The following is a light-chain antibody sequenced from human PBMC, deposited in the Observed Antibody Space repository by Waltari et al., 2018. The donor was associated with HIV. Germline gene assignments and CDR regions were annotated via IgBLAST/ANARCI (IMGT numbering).Light chain of an antibody. CDR3: QQYNYWPPLT. J-gene: IGKJ4*02. CDR1: HSVKIN. CDR2: DAS. Sequence: VMTQSPASLSVSPGDNVTLSWRYSHSVKINLAWYQQRPGQSPRLLIYDASVRATGIPDRVSATGSGTNFSLVISTSRPEDAAFYFCQQYNYWPPLTFGGGTTVDI. V-gene: IGKV3D-15*03.